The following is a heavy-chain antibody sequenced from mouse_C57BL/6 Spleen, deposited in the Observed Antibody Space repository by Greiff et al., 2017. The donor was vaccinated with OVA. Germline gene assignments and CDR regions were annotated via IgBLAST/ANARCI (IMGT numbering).Heavy chain of an antibody. J-gene: IGHJ2*01. CDR2: IYPGDGDT. CDR1: GYAFSSSW. CDR3: ARNNDGCYPFDY. D-gene: IGHD2-3*01. Sequence: QVQLKESGPELVKPGASVKISCKASGYAFSSSWMNWVKQRPGQGLEWIGRIYPGDGDTNYNGKFKGKATLTADKSSSTAYMQLSSLTSEDSAVYFCARNNDGCYPFDYWGQGTTLTVSS. V-gene: IGHV1-82*01.